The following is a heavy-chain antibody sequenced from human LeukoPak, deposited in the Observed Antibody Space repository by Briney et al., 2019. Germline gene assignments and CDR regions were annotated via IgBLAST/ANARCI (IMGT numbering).Heavy chain of an antibody. D-gene: IGHD1-14*01. J-gene: IGHJ4*02. Sequence: SQTLSLSCAISGDSVSSNSAAWAWIRQSPSRGRGWLGRTYYGSKWYNDYAVSVDSRLTINPERTQNQFSLQLNALTPGESACDNCAGDVTPENFDYWGQGTPVTVSS. V-gene: IGHV6-1*01. CDR3: AGDVTPENFDY. CDR2: TYYGSKWYN. CDR1: GDSVSSNSAA.